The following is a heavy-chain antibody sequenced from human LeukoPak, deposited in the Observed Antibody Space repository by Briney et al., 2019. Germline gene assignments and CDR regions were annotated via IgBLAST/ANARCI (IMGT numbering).Heavy chain of an antibody. CDR3: ARLRYCSTTSCSGFDR. CDR1: GGSISSSSYY. D-gene: IGHD2-2*01. Sequence: SETLSLTCTVSGGSISSSSYYWGWIRQPPGKGLEWLGSIYYSGSTYYNPSLRGRVTISADTSTNQFSLKLSSVTAADTAVYYCARLRYCSTTSCSGFDRWGEGTLVTVSS. V-gene: IGHV4-39*01. J-gene: IGHJ5*02. CDR2: IYYSGST.